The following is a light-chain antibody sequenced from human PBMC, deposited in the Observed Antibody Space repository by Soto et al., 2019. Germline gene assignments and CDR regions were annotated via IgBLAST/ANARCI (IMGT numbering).Light chain of an antibody. V-gene: IGLV2-14*01. CDR3: SPYTSSSTGYV. CDR2: DVS. CDR1: SSDVGGYNY. Sequence: QSALTQPASVSGSPGQSITISCTGTSSDVGGYNYVSWYQQHPGKAPKLMIYDVSNRPSGVSNRFSGSKSGNTASLTISGLQAEDEADYYCSPYTSSSTGYVFGTGTKVTV. J-gene: IGLJ1*01.